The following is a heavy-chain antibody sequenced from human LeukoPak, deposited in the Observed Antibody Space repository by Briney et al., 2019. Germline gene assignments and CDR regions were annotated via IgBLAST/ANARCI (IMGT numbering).Heavy chain of an antibody. CDR1: GFIVSSNY. CDR3: AVSNWMDP. V-gene: IGHV3-66*03. Sequence: PGGSLRLSCAASGFIVSSNYMSWVRQAPGKGLEWVSVIYRSGSIYYADSVKGRFTISRDNSKNTLYLQMNSLRAEDTAVYYCAVSNWMDPWGQGTLVTVSS. J-gene: IGHJ5*02. CDR2: IYRSGSI.